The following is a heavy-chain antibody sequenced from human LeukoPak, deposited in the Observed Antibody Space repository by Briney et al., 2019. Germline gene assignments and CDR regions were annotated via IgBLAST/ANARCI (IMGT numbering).Heavy chain of an antibody. V-gene: IGHV4-59*01. CDR1: GGSISSYY. CDR2: IYYSGST. J-gene: IGHJ4*02. D-gene: IGHD3-10*01. Sequence: SETLSLTCTVSGGSISSYYWSWIRQPPGKGLEWIGYIYYSGSTNYNPSLKSRVTISVDTSKNQFSLKLSSVTAADTAVYYCASRYGSGSYGFDFWGQGTLVTVSS. CDR3: ASRYGSGSYGFDF.